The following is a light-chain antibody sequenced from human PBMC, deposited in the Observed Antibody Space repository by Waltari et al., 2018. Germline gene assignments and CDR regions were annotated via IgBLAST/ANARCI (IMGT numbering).Light chain of an antibody. V-gene: IGLV2-23*03. CDR1: SSHFDSYTL. CDR2: ACN. CDR3: CSYVTSRTFV. Sequence: QSALTHPSSVSGSPGHSITISFSGSSSHFDSYTLLYWYQQHPGKVPKLILYACNKRPSGVSNRFSGSKSGDTASLTISGLQAEDEAAYYCCSYVTSRTFVFGGGTKVSVL. J-gene: IGLJ2*01.